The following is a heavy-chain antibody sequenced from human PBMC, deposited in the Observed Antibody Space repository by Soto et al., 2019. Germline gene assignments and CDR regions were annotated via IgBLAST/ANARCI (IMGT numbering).Heavy chain of an antibody. Sequence: SETLSLTCTVSGGSISSYYWSWIRQPPGKGLEWIGYIYYSGSTNYNPSLKSRVTISVDTSKNQFSLKLSSVTAAGTAVYYCARLLRSGSYYIRAFDIWGQGTMVTVSS. CDR1: GGSISSYY. J-gene: IGHJ3*02. CDR2: IYYSGST. V-gene: IGHV4-59*08. D-gene: IGHD3-10*01. CDR3: ARLLRSGSYYIRAFDI.